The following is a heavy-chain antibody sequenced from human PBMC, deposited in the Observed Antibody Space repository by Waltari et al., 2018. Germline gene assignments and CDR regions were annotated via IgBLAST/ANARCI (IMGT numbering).Heavy chain of an antibody. CDR2: ISWNSESI. V-gene: IGHV3-9*01. CDR3: VKDVLSDCGGDCYSEH. CDR1: GFTFEEEA. Sequence: EVQLVESGGGLVQPGRSLRLSCAASGFTFEEEARDWGRQAPGKGLEWVAGISWNSESIGYADSVQGRFTIPRDNAKNSMFLQIHSLRPEDTALYYCVKDVLSDCGGDCYSEHWGQGTLLTVSS. D-gene: IGHD2-21*02. J-gene: IGHJ4*02.